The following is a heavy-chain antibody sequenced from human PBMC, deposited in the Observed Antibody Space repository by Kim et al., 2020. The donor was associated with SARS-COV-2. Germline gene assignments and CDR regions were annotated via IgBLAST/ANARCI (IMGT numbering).Heavy chain of an antibody. CDR2: ISAYNGNT. Sequence: ASVKVSCKASGYTFTSYGISWVRQAPGQGLEWMGWISAYNGNTNYAQKLQGRVTMTTDTSTSTAYMELRSLRSDDTAVYYCARDRTLYSSSSGAAPYWGQGTLVTVSS. CDR1: GYTFTSYG. D-gene: IGHD6-6*01. V-gene: IGHV1-18*04. J-gene: IGHJ4*02. CDR3: ARDRTLYSSSSGAAPY.